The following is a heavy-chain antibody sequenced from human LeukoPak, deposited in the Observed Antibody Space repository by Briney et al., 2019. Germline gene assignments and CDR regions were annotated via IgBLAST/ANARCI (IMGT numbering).Heavy chain of an antibody. CDR2: IYGSGGIT. Sequence: GGSLRLSCAASGLTFTYYSMTWVRQAPGKGLEWVSAIYGSGGITYYADSVKGRFTISRDDSKNTLYLQMNSLRAEDTAVYYCAKGRGPAATHPDYWGQGTLVTVSS. CDR1: GLTFTYYS. V-gene: IGHV3-23*01. CDR3: AKGRGPAATHPDY. J-gene: IGHJ4*02. D-gene: IGHD6-25*01.